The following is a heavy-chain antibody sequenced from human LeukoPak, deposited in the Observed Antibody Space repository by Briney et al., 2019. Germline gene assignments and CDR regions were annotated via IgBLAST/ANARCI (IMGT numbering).Heavy chain of an antibody. Sequence: GGSLRLSCAASGFTFSSYSMSWVRQAPGKGLEWVSAISGSGGSTYYADSVKGRFTISRDNSKNTLYLQMNSLRAEDTAVYYCAKGTEWELLGAYYFDYWGQGTLVTVSS. CDR2: ISGSGGST. D-gene: IGHD1-26*01. CDR1: GFTFSSYS. V-gene: IGHV3-23*01. CDR3: AKGTEWELLGAYYFDY. J-gene: IGHJ4*02.